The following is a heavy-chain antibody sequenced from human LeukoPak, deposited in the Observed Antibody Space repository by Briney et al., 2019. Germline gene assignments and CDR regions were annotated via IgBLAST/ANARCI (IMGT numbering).Heavy chain of an antibody. D-gene: IGHD4-23*01. CDR2: INPNSGGT. CDR3: ARGESMVVTGRAAHY. Sequence: ASVKVSCKASGGTFSSYAISWVRQAPGQGLEWMGWINPNSGGTNYAQKFQGRVTMTRDTSISTAYMELSRLRSDDTAVYYCARGESMVVTGRAAHYWGQGTLVTVSS. J-gene: IGHJ4*02. V-gene: IGHV1-2*02. CDR1: GGTFSSYA.